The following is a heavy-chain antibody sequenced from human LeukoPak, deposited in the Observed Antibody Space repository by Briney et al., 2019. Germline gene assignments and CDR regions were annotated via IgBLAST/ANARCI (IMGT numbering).Heavy chain of an antibody. V-gene: IGHV4-61*01. CDR3: ARVRSADGDYFDY. CDR2: IYYSGST. D-gene: IGHD4-17*01. J-gene: IGHJ4*02. CDR1: GGSVSSGSYY. Sequence: PSETLSLTCTVSGGSVSSGSYYWSWIRQPPGKGLEWIGYIYYSGSTNYNPSLKSRVTISVDTSKNQFSLKLSSVTAADTAVYYCARVRSADGDYFDYWGQGTLVTVSS.